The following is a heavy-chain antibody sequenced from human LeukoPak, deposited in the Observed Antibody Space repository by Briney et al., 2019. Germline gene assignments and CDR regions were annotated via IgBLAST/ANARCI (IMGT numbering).Heavy chain of an antibody. CDR2: MNPNSGNT. Sequence: VASVKVSCKAFGYTFTSYDINWVRQATGQGLEWMGWMNPNSGNTGYAQKFQGRVTMTRNTSISTAYMELSSLRSEDTAVYYCARAKSYYDFWSGTPYYYYYGMDVWGQGTTVTVSS. J-gene: IGHJ6*02. V-gene: IGHV1-8*01. D-gene: IGHD3-3*01. CDR3: ARAKSYYDFWSGTPYYYYYGMDV. CDR1: GYTFTSYD.